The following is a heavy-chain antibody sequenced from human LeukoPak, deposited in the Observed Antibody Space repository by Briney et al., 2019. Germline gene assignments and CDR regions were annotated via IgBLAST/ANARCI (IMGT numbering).Heavy chain of an antibody. V-gene: IGHV3-30*02. CDR3: AKDSGWIVVDGTLGHAFDI. CDR2: ISYDGNNK. J-gene: IGHJ3*02. Sequence: GGSLRLSCAASGFTFSSYGMHWVRQAPGKGLEWVAFISYDGNNKHYEDSVKGRFTISSDTSQNTVNLHMNSLRAEDTAIYYCAKDSGWIVVDGTLGHAFDIWGQGTVVTVSS. D-gene: IGHD3-22*01. CDR1: GFTFSSYG.